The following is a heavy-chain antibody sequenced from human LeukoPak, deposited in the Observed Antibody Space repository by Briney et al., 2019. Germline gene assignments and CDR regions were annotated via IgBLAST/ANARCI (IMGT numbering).Heavy chain of an antibody. V-gene: IGHV3-53*01. Sequence: GGSLGLSCAASGFTVSSNYMSWVRQAPGKGLEWVSVIYSGGSTYYADSVKGRFTISRDNSKNTLYLQMNSLRAEDTAVYYCAREDILTGFDYWGQGTLVTVSS. CDR2: IYSGGST. J-gene: IGHJ4*02. D-gene: IGHD3-9*01. CDR1: GFTVSSNY. CDR3: AREDILTGFDY.